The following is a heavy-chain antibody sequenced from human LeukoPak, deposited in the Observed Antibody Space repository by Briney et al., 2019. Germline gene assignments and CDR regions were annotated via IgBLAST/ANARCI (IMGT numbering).Heavy chain of an antibody. V-gene: IGHV3-30*04. CDR3: ARQGGGYESSFDY. D-gene: IGHD3-22*01. CDR2: ISYDGSNK. CDR1: GFTFSSYA. Sequence: GGTLRLFCAASGFTFSSYAMHWVRQAPGKGLEGVAVISYDGSNKYYADSVKGRFTISRDNSKNTLYLQMNSLRVEDTAVYYCARQGGGYESSFDYWGQGTLVTVSS. J-gene: IGHJ4*02.